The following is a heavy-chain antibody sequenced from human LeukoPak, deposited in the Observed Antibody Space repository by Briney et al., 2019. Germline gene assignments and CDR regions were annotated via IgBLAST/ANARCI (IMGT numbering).Heavy chain of an antibody. Sequence: SETLSLTCSVSGDSVRNDFYYWGWIRQPPGKGLEWIGYIYYSGSTNYNPSLKSRVTISVDTSKNQFSLKLSSVTAADTAVYYCAREDYWGQGTLVTVSS. CDR2: IYYSGST. CDR3: AREDY. V-gene: IGHV4-61*01. CDR1: GDSVRNDFYY. J-gene: IGHJ4*02.